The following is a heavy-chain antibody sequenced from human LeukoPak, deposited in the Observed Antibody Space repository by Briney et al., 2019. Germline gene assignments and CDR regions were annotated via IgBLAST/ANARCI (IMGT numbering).Heavy chain of an antibody. CDR1: GYSISSGYY. J-gene: IGHJ4*02. V-gene: IGHV4-38-2*02. CDR2: IYHSGST. Sequence: PSETLSLTCTVSGYSISSGYYWGWIRQPPGKGLEWIGSIYHSGSTYYNPSLKSRVTISVDTSKNQFSLKLSSVTAADTAEYYCAREKVGEYYDFWSGYYTSGISLYYFDYWGQGTLVTVSS. CDR3: AREKVGEYYDFWSGYYTSGISLYYFDY. D-gene: IGHD3-3*01.